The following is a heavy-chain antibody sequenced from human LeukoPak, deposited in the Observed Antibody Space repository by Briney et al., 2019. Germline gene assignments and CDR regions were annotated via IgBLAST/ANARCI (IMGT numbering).Heavy chain of an antibody. CDR3: ARDLTY. CDR2: VSAYNGNT. CDR1: GYTFTSYG. Sequence: GASVKVSCKASGYTFTSYGIIWVRQAPGQGLEWMGWVSAYNGNTDYSQNLQGRVTMTTDTSTNTAYMELRSLRSDDTAVYYCARDLTYWGQGTLVTASS. V-gene: IGHV1-18*01. J-gene: IGHJ4*02.